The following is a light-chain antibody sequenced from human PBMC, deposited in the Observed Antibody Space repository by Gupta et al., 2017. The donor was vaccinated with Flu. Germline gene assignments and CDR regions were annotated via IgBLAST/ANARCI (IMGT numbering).Light chain of an antibody. CDR2: AAS. V-gene: IGKV1-39*01. CDR1: QSINKY. Sequence: PSSLSASVGDRVTITCRASQSINKYVNWYQQKPGQAPKLLVYAASSLQSGVPSRFSGSGSGTDFTLTISTLQPEDFATYCCQQTDNTSWTFGQGTKVEI. CDR3: QQTDNTSWT. J-gene: IGKJ1*01.